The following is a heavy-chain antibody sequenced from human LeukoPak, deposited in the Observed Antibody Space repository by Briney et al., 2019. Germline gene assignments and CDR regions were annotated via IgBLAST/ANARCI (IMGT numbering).Heavy chain of an antibody. J-gene: IGHJ3*02. CDR2: IRSKTNRYAT. CDR3: ANIRGYRVPAAMDAFDI. CDR1: GLTFSDSA. V-gene: IGHV3-73*01. D-gene: IGHD2-2*01. Sequence: GGSLRLSCAASGLTFSDSAMHWVRQASGKGLEWVGRIRSKTNRYATAYAASVKGRFTISRDDSKNTAYLQMNSLQTEDTAVYYCANIRGYRVPAAMDAFDIWGQGTMVTVSS.